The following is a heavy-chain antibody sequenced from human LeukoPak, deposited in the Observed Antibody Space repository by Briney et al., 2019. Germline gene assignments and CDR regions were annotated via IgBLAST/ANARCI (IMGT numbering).Heavy chain of an antibody. J-gene: IGHJ4*02. CDR2: IYSGGNT. D-gene: IGHD6-13*01. CDR3: AKIGAAYFDY. CDR1: GFTVSSDY. Sequence: PGGSLRLSCAASGFTVSSDYMSWVRQAPGKGLEWVSVIYSGGNTYYADSVKGRSTLSRDKSKNTLYLQMNKLRPEDTAIYYCAKIGAAYFDYWGQGIMVTVSS. V-gene: IGHV3-53*01.